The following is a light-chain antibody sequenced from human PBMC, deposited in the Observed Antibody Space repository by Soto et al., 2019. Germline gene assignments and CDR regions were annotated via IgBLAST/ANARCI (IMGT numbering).Light chain of an antibody. CDR3: QQRTDWPTIT. CDR2: DAS. J-gene: IGKJ5*01. CDR1: QSVRTV. Sequence: EIVLTQSPATLSLSPGERATLSCGASQSVRTVLAWYQQKPGQAPRLLIYDASTRATGIPARFSGSGSATAFTRTISNLESEEFEVYYCQQRTDWPTITFGQGTRLDIK. V-gene: IGKV3-11*01.